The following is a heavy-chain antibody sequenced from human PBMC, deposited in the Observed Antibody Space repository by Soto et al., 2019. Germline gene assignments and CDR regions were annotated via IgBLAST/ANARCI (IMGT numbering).Heavy chain of an antibody. D-gene: IGHD2-21*02. CDR3: ARRDCGGDCYSWYY. CDR1: DGSIDSSAYS. CDR2: INYSGST. J-gene: IGHJ4*02. Sequence: SETLSLTCAVSDGSIDSSAYSWGWIRQPPGKGLEWIGSINYSGSTYYSPSLKSRVTISIDTSRNQFSLRLSSVTAADTAVYYCARRDCGGDCYSWYYWGQGTLVTVSS. V-gene: IGHV4-39*01.